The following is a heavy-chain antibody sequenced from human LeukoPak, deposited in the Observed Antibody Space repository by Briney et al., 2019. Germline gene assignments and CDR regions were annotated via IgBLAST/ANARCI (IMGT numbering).Heavy chain of an antibody. D-gene: IGHD6-19*01. J-gene: IGHJ4*02. Sequence: ASVKVSCKASGYTFTSYDINWVRQATGQGLEWMGWMNPKSGNTGYAQKFQGRVTMTRNTSISTAYMELSSLRSEDTAVYYCARAYSSGWKRDYWGQGTLVTVSS. CDR3: ARAYSSGWKRDY. CDR1: GYTFTSYD. V-gene: IGHV1-8*01. CDR2: MNPKSGNT.